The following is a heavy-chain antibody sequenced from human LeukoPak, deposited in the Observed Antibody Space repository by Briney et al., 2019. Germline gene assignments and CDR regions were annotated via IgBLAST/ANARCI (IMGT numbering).Heavy chain of an antibody. J-gene: IGHJ4*02. CDR2: VSGSGAHT. CDR3: ARAIKAVAGTFHRDYYFDY. CDR1: GFTFSSYA. Sequence: GGSLRLSCAASGFTFSSYAMTWVRQAPGKGLQWVSAVSGSGAHTYYADSVKGRFTISRDNSRDTLYLQMNSLRAEDTAVYYCARAIKAVAGTFHRDYYFDYWGQGTLVTVSS. V-gene: IGHV3-23*01. D-gene: IGHD6-19*01.